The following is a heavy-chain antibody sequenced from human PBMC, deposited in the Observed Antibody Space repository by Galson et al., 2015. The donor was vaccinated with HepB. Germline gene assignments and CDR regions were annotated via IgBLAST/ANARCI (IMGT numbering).Heavy chain of an antibody. CDR3: ARDEGVHSKYSSGGSPTLDY. J-gene: IGHJ4*02. V-gene: IGHV1-46*03. CDR2: INPSGGST. CDR1: GYTFTSYY. D-gene: IGHD2-15*01. Sequence: SVKVSCKASGYTFTSYYMHWVRQAPGQGLEWMGIINPSGGSTSYAQKFQGRVTMTRDTSTSTVYMELSSLRSEDTAVYYCARDEGVHSKYSSGGSPTLDYWGQGTLVTVSS.